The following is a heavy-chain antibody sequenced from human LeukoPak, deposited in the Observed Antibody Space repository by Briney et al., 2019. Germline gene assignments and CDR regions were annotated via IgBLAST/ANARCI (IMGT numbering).Heavy chain of an antibody. CDR3: ARGGDELLWY. V-gene: IGHV5-10-1*01. CDR1: GYSLTSYW. D-gene: IGHD2-15*01. CDR2: IDPSDSYS. Sequence: GESLRISCKGSGYSLTSYWISWVRQMPGKGLEWMGRIDPSDSYSNYSPSFQGHVTISADKSISTAYLQWSSLKASDTAMYYCARGGDELLWYWGQGTLVTVSS. J-gene: IGHJ4*02.